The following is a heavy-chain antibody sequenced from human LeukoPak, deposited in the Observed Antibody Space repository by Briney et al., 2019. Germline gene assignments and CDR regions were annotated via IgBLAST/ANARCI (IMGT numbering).Heavy chain of an antibody. Sequence: GGSLRLSCAASGFTFSDYNMRWIRQAPGKGLEWVSSISRSGSTKYYADSVKGRFTISRDNAKNSLYLQMNSLRAEDTAVYYCARASVAGLDYWGQGTLVTVSS. V-gene: IGHV3-11*04. D-gene: IGHD6-19*01. J-gene: IGHJ4*02. CDR3: ARASVAGLDY. CDR2: ISRSGSTK. CDR1: GFTFSDYN.